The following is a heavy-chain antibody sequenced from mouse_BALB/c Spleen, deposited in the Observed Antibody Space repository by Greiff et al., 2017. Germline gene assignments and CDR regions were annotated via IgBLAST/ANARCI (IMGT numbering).Heavy chain of an antibody. J-gene: IGHJ1*01. Sequence: EVQLVDSGGGLVQPGGSRKLSCAASGFTFSSFGMHWVRQAPGKGLEWVAYISSGSSTIYYADTVKGRFTISRDNPKNTLFLQMTSLRSEDTAMYYCARSTTATDFDVWGAGTTVTVSS. V-gene: IGHV5-17*02. CDR2: ISSGSSTI. CDR3: ARSTTATDFDV. D-gene: IGHD1-2*01. CDR1: GFTFSSFG.